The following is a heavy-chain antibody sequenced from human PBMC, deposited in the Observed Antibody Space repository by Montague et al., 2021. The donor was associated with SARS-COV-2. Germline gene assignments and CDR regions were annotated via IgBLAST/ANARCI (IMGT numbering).Heavy chain of an antibody. Sequence: PALVKPTQTLTLTCTFSGFSLSTSGMCVSWIRQPPGKAREWLARIDWGDDKYYSTSLKTRLTISKDTSKNQVVLTMTNMDPVDTATYYCARILVAAAGSPFDPWGQGTLVTVSS. CDR3: ARILVAAAGSPFDP. J-gene: IGHJ5*02. V-gene: IGHV2-70*11. CDR1: GFSLSTSGMC. CDR2: IDWGDDK. D-gene: IGHD6-13*01.